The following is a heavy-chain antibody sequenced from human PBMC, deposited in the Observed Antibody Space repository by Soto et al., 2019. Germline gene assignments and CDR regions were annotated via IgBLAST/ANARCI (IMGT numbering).Heavy chain of an antibody. CDR2: IYWYDDK. Sequence: QITLKESGPTLVKPTQTLTLTCTFSGFSLSTSGVGVGWIRQPPGTALEGLAFIYWYDDKLTSPSLKTRLTITKDTSKNQVVLTMTNMDPMDTATYYCAHSPQNCGSNWYFDLWGRGTLVTVSS. CDR1: GFSLSTSGVG. CDR3: AHSPQNCGSNWYFDL. D-gene: IGHD7-27*01. J-gene: IGHJ2*01. V-gene: IGHV2-5*01.